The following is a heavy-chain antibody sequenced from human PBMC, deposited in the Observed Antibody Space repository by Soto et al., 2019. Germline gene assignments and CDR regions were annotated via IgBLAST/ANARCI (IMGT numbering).Heavy chain of an antibody. D-gene: IGHD3-10*01. J-gene: IGHJ5*02. CDR2: ISYDGSNK. V-gene: IGHV3-30*18. CDR3: AKEHYYGSGSYDQ. Sequence: QVQLVESGGGVVQPGRSLRLSCAASGFTFSSYGMHWVRQAPGKGLEWVAVISYDGSNKYYADSVKGRFTISRDNSKNPLYLQMNSLRAEDTAVYYCAKEHYYGSGSYDQWGQGTLVTVSS. CDR1: GFTFSSYG.